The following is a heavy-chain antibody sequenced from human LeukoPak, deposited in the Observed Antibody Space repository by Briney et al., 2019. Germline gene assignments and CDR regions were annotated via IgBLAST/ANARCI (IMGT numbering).Heavy chain of an antibody. D-gene: IGHD3-16*01. V-gene: IGHV3-30-3*01. CDR1: GFTFSSYA. CDR3: ARDWGAYDLATDFDY. Sequence: GGSLRLSCAASGFTFSSYAMHWVRQAPGKGLEWVAVISYDGSNKSYADSVKGRFTISRDNSKNTLYLQMNSLRAEDTAVYYCARDWGAYDLATDFDYWGQGTLVTVSS. CDR2: ISYDGSNK. J-gene: IGHJ4*02.